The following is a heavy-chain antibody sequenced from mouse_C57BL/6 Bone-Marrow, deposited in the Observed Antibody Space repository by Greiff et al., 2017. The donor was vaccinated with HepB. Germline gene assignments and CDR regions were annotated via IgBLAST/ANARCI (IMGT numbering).Heavy chain of an antibody. V-gene: IGHV2-5*01. Sequence: VQLQQSGPGLVQPSQSLSITCTVSGFSLTSYGVHWVRQSPGKGLEWLGVIWRGGSTDYNAAFMSRLSITKDNSKSQVFFKMNSLQADDTAIYYCAKKGLTGSHWYVDVWGTGTTVTVSS. CDR3: AKKGLTGSHWYVDV. CDR2: IWRGGST. J-gene: IGHJ1*03. CDR1: GFSLTSYG. D-gene: IGHD4-1*01.